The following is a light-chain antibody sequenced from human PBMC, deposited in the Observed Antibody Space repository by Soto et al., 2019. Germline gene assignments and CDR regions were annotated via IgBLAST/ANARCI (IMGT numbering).Light chain of an antibody. CDR3: QSYDSSLSTYV. V-gene: IGLV1-40*01. J-gene: IGLJ1*01. Sequence: QSVLTQPPSVSXAPGQXVTIXCTGSSSNIGAGYDVHWYQQLPGTAPKLLIYGNSNRPSGVPDRFSGSKSGTSASLAITGLQAEDEADYYCQSYDSSLSTYVFGTGTKLTVL. CDR2: GNS. CDR1: SSNIGAGYD.